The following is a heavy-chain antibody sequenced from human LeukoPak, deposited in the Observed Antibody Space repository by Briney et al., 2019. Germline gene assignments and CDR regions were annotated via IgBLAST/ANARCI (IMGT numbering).Heavy chain of an antibody. CDR3: ARPSYGDYLGY. CDR2: IFASGST. J-gene: IGHJ4*02. CDR1: GGSIRSGSYY. Sequence: SETLSLTCTVSGGSIRSGSYYWSWIRQPAGKGLEWIGRIFASGSTNYNPSLKSRVTISVDTSKNQFSLKLSSVTAADTAVYYCARPSYGDYLGYWGQGTLVTVSS. V-gene: IGHV4-61*02. D-gene: IGHD4-17*01.